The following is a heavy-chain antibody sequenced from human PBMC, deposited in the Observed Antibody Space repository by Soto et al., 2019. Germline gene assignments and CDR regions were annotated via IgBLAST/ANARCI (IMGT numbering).Heavy chain of an antibody. CDR2: ISYDGSNK. CDR1: GFSFSSYS. D-gene: IGHD6-13*01. Sequence: GGSRRLSCAASGFSFSSYSMHWGRQAPGKGLEWVAVISYDGSNKYYADSVKGRFTITRDSSKNTVSLQMNSLRLEDTAVYYCARAPPRGIAAPGTWGSGMDVWGQGTTVTVSS. V-gene: IGHV3-30*04. J-gene: IGHJ6*02. CDR3: ARAPPRGIAAPGTWGSGMDV.